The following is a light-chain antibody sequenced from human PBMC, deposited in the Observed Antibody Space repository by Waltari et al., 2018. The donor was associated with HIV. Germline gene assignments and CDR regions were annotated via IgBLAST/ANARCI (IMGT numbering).Light chain of an antibody. V-gene: IGKV2-28*01. CDR3: MQALYTPPI. Sequence: DVVVTQSPLSLPVTLGEPAAISSSPSLSLRNNGFNYLDWYLQKPGQLPELLIYLSSHRASGVSDRFSGSGSGTDFTLNISRVEAEDVAFYFCMQALYTPPIFGGGT. CDR2: LSS. J-gene: IGKJ4*01. CDR1: LSLRNNGFNY.